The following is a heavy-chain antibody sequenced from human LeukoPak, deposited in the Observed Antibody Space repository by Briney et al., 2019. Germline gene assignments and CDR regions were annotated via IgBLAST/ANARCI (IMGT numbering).Heavy chain of an antibody. CDR2: IKTDGSQK. CDR3: ARDREMATRLHDAFDF. V-gene: IGHV3-7*01. CDR1: GFTFNKYW. Sequence: GKSLRLSCAASGFTFNKYWMTWVRQAPGKGLEWVATIKTDGSQKYYVDSVKGRFSISRDNANNSLYLQMNSLRAEDTAVYYCARDREMATRLHDAFDFWGQGTMVTVSS. J-gene: IGHJ3*01. D-gene: IGHD5-24*01.